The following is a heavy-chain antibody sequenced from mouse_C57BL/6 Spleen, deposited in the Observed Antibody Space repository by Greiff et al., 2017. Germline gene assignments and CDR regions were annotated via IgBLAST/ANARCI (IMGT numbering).Heavy chain of an antibody. CDR1: GYAFSSYW. CDR3: ASVVARVHYFDY. Sequence: VQLQQPGAELVKPGASVKISCKASGYAFSSYWMNWVKQRPGKGLEWIGQIYPGDGDTNYNGKFKGKATLTADKSSSTAYMQLSSLTSEDSAVYVCASVVARVHYFDYWGQGTTLTVSS. J-gene: IGHJ2*01. V-gene: IGHV1-80*01. CDR2: IYPGDGDT. D-gene: IGHD1-1*01.